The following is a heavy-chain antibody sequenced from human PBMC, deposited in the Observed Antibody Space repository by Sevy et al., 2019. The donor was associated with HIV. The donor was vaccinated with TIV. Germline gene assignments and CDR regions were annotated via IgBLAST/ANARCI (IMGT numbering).Heavy chain of an antibody. V-gene: IGHV3-30-3*01. D-gene: IGHD1-26*01. Sequence: GGSLRLSCAASGFAFSTHAMHWVRQAPGKGLEWMAVISYEGTETFYAASVEGRFTISRDNSKNMLSLQINSLRPEDTAMYYCARDGGYSVKWYPLYWGHGTLVTVSS. CDR1: GFAFSTHA. CDR3: ARDGGYSVKWYPLY. CDR2: ISYEGTET. J-gene: IGHJ4*01.